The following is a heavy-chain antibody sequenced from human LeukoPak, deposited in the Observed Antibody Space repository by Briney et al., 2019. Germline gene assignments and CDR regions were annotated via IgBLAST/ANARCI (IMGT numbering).Heavy chain of an antibody. J-gene: IGHJ3*02. Sequence: GGSLRLSCVASGFTFDDSTMHWVRLAPGKGLEWVSGIDWNGFNKDYADSVKGRFTISRDNAKNSLYLQMNSLSSEDMALYFCAKDENRWLAPHAFDIWGQGTMVTVSS. CDR2: IDWNGFNK. CDR1: GFTFDDST. V-gene: IGHV3-9*03. CDR3: AKDENRWLAPHAFDI. D-gene: IGHD5-24*01.